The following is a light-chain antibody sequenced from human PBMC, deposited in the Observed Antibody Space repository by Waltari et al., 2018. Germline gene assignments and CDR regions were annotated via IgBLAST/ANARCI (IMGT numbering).Light chain of an antibody. Sequence: QSALTQPASLSGSPGQSITISCTGTSSDFGTYNLVSWYQHHPGKVPSVLIYEVTKRPSGVSNRFSGSKSGYTASLTISGLQAEDEADYYCCSYAGDAPWVFGGGTKLTVL. V-gene: IGLV2-23*02. CDR3: CSYAGDAPWV. CDR1: SSDFGTYNL. J-gene: IGLJ3*02. CDR2: EVT.